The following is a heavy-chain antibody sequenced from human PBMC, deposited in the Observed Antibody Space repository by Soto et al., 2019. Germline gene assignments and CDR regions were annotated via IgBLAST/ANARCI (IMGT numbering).Heavy chain of an antibody. J-gene: IGHJ4*02. CDR3: ARAGTDGYNWDY. V-gene: IGHV3-21*01. Sequence: EVQLVESGGGLVKAGGSLRLSCATSGFTFSSYTMYWVRQAPGKRLEWVSSISSSNGYTYYADSVKGRFTISRDNAKNSMYLQMNSLRAEDTAVYYCARAGTDGYNWDYWGQGTLVTVSS. CDR2: ISSSNGYT. D-gene: IGHD5-12*01. CDR1: GFTFSSYT.